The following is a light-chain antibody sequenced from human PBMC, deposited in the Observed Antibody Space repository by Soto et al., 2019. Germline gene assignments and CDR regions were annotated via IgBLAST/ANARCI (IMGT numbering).Light chain of an antibody. V-gene: IGKV1-39*01. CDR3: QQSYSTTRT. Sequence: DIPLTQSPSTLSASVGDRVTIPCRASQSISSWLAWYQQKPGKAPKLLIYAASSLQSGVPSRFSGSGSGTDFTLTISSLQPEDFATYYCQQSYSTTRTFGQGTKVDIK. J-gene: IGKJ1*01. CDR1: QSISSW. CDR2: AAS.